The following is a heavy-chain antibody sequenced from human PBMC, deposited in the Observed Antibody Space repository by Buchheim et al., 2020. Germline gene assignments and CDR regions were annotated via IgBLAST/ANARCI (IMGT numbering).Heavy chain of an antibody. V-gene: IGHV4-34*01. CDR2: INHSGSP. D-gene: IGHD1/OR15-1a*01. Sequence: QVQLQQVGAGRLKPSETLSLTCVVSGGSFYGYYWSWVRHTPAKGLEWIGEINHSGSPIYNPSLKSRLAISLHRSKSHFSLKLSSVTAADTAVYYCAKQYGPWGQGTL. CDR1: GGSFYGYY. CDR3: AKQYGP. J-gene: IGHJ4*02.